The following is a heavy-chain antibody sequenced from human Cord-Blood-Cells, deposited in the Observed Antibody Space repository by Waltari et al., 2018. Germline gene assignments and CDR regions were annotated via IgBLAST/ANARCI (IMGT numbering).Heavy chain of an antibody. D-gene: IGHD6-13*01. Sequence: QVQLVQSGAEVKKPGASVKVSCKASGYTFTSYAMHWVRQAPGQRLEWMGWINAGNGKTKYSQKFQGRVTITRDTSASTAYMELSSLRSEDTAVYYCARDIAAAGDAFDIWGQGTMVTVSS. CDR2: INAGNGKT. J-gene: IGHJ3*02. CDR3: ARDIAAAGDAFDI. CDR1: GYTFTSYA. V-gene: IGHV1-3*01.